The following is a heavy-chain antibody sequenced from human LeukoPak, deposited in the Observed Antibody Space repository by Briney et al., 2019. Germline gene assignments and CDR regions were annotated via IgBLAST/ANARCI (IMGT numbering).Heavy chain of an antibody. CDR2: IGTAGDT. J-gene: IGHJ2*01. V-gene: IGHV3-13*04. D-gene: IGHD3-10*02. CDR3: ARQKANVYRYFDP. Sequence: GGSLRLSCAASGFTFSSYDMHWVRQGTGKGLEWVSVIGTAGDTYYPGSVKGRFAISRENDKNSLYLQMNSLRAGDTAVYYCARQKANVYRYFDPWGGGTRVIVSS. CDR1: GFTFSSYD.